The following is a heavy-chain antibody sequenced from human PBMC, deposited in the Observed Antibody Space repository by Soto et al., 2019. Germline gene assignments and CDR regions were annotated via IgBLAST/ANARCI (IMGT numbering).Heavy chain of an antibody. CDR2: INPNSGGT. Sequence: AASVKVSCKASGYTFTGYYMHWVRQAPGQGLDWMGWINPNSGGTNYAQKFQGWVTMTRDTTISTAYMELSRLRSDDTAVYYCARGGYCSGGSCSSLDAFDIWGQGTMVTVSS. D-gene: IGHD2-15*01. V-gene: IGHV1-2*04. CDR1: GYTFTGYY. J-gene: IGHJ3*02. CDR3: ARGGYCSGGSCSSLDAFDI.